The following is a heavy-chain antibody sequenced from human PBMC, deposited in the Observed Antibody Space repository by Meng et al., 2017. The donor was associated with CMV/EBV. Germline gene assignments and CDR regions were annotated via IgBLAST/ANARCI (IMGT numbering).Heavy chain of an antibody. J-gene: IGHJ6*02. Sequence: LRLSCTVSGGSISSYYWSWIRQPPGKGLEWIGYIYYSGSTNYNPSLKSRVTISVDTSKNQFSLKLSSVTAADTAVHYCARLGKNYYGMDVWGQGTTVTVSS. CDR3: ARLGKNYYGMDV. V-gene: IGHV4-59*01. CDR2: IYYSGST. CDR1: GGSISSYY.